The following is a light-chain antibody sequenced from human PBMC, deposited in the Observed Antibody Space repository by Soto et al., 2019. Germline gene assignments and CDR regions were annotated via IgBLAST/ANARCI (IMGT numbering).Light chain of an antibody. V-gene: IGKV1-5*03. J-gene: IGKJ1*01. CDR3: QQYNSYSTWT. Sequence: DIQVTQSPSSLSASVGDRFTITCRASHSISSWLAWYQQKPGKAPKLLIYKASSLESGVPSRFSGSGSGTEFTLTISSLQPDDFATYYCQQYNSYSTWTFGQGTKVDIK. CDR1: HSISSW. CDR2: KAS.